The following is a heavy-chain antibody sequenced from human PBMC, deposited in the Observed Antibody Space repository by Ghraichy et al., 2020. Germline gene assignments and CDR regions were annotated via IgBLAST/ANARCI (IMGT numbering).Heavy chain of an antibody. Sequence: SQTLSLTCAISGDSVSNNSAAWNWIRQSPSGGLEWLGRTYYMSKWKNDYAESLRSRITISADSSKNHFSLHLKSVTPEDTAVYFCVREGNLSPFDYWGQGTLVTVSS. V-gene: IGHV6-1*01. CDR2: TYYMSKWKN. CDR1: GDSVSNNSAA. D-gene: IGHD3-16*02. CDR3: VREGNLSPFDY. J-gene: IGHJ4*02.